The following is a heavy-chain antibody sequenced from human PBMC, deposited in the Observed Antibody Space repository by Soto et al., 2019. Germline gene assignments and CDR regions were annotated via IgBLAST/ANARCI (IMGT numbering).Heavy chain of an antibody. V-gene: IGHV1-58*02. Sequence: SVKVSCKASGYTFTSYYMHWVRQARGQRLEWIGWIVVGSGNTNYAQKFQERVTITRDMSTSTAYMELSSLRSEDTAVYYCAADGGYCISTSCSPLWGMDVWGQGTTVTVSS. CDR2: IVVGSGNT. J-gene: IGHJ6*02. CDR3: AADGGYCISTSCSPLWGMDV. D-gene: IGHD2-2*01. CDR1: GYTFTSYY.